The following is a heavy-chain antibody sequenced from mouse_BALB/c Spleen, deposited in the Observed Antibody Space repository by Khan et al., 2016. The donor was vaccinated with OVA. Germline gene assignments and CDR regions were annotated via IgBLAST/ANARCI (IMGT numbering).Heavy chain of an antibody. Sequence: QVQLKVSGLGLEAPSQSLSITGAFAGMSLSSYNYPWVRYPLGRVLEWLGMIWEGGATDNNSTLKSSLSTSKNKSKGQGFLKMNSLQTDDTAMYYCARAYYRYDGYYAMDYWGQGTSVTVSS. J-gene: IGHJ4*01. D-gene: IGHD2-14*01. V-gene: IGHV2-6-4*01. CDR2: IWEGGAT. CDR3: ARAYYRYDGYYAMDY. CDR1: GMSLSSYN.